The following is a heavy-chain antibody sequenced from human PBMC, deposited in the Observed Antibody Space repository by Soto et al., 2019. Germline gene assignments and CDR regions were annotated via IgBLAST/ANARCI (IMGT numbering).Heavy chain of an antibody. J-gene: IGHJ4*02. CDR2: IIVYNGDT. Sequence: QVRLVQSGAEVKKPGASVKVSCKASGYIFTNYIITWVRQVPGHGLEWMGWIIVYNGDTNSAQSLQGRVTMTADTSTSTVHMELRSLRPDDTAVYYCARAYSSGWPNFDYWGQGTLVTVSS. CDR3: ARAYSSGWPNFDY. CDR1: GYIFTNYI. V-gene: IGHV1-18*01. D-gene: IGHD6-19*01.